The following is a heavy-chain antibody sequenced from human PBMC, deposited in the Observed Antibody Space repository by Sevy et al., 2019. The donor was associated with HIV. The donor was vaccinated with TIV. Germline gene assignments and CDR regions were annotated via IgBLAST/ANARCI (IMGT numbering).Heavy chain of an antibody. CDR2: IWYDGSNK. V-gene: IGHV3-33*01. Sequence: GGSLRLSCAASGFTFSSYSMHWVRQAPGKGLEWVAVIWYDGSNKYYADSVKGRFTISRDNSKNTLYLQMNSLRAEDTAVYYCARDLRQLVELGPYYYYGMDVWGQGTTVTVS. J-gene: IGHJ6*02. D-gene: IGHD6-13*01. CDR1: GFTFSSYS. CDR3: ARDLRQLVELGPYYYYGMDV.